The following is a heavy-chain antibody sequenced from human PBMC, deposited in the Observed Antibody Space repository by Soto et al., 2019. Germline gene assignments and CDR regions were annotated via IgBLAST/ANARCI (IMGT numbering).Heavy chain of an antibody. Sequence: ASVKVSCKASGYTFTSYAMHWVRQAPGQRLEWMGWITAGNGNTKYSQKFQGRVTITRDTSASTAYMELSSLRSEDTAVYYCARGKAVAAYLPDYWGQGTLVTVSS. V-gene: IGHV1-3*01. D-gene: IGHD6-19*01. J-gene: IGHJ4*02. CDR1: GYTFTSYA. CDR3: ARGKAVAAYLPDY. CDR2: ITAGNGNT.